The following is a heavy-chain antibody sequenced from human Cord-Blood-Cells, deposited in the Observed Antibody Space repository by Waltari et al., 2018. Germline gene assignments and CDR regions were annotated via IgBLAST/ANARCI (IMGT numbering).Heavy chain of an antibody. V-gene: IGHV4-39*01. CDR2: IYYSGST. J-gene: IGHJ3*02. Sequence: QLQLQESGPGLVKPSETLSLTCTVSGCSISSSRSSWGWIRQPPGKGLEWIGSIYYSGSTYYNPSLKSRVTISVDTSKNQFSLKLSSVTAADTAVYYCASWWSYYAFDIWGQGTMVTVSS. D-gene: IGHD1-26*01. CDR1: GCSISSSRSS. CDR3: ASWWSYYAFDI.